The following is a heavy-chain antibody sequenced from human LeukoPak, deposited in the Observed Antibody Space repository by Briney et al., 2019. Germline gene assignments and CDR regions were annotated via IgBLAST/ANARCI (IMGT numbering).Heavy chain of an antibody. CDR3: ARDLSVVVPAAGDYYYYYYMDV. CDR1: GYTLTSHD. J-gene: IGHJ6*03. D-gene: IGHD2-2*01. CDR2: INPNSGGT. V-gene: IGHV1-2*02. Sequence: GASVKVSCKASGYTLTSHDINWVRQAPGQGLEWMGWINPNSGGTNYAQKFQGRVTMTRDTSISTAYMELSRLRSDDTAVYYCARDLSVVVPAAGDYYYYYYMDVWGKGTTVTVSS.